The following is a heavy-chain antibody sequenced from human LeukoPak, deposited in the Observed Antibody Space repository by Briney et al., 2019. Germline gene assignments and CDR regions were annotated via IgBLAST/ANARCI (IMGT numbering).Heavy chain of an antibody. CDR2: IYHSGST. D-gene: IGHD6-19*01. CDR3: ARGREEYSSGWFRFDY. V-gene: IGHV4-4*02. Sequence: PSGTLSLTRAVSGGSISSSNWWSWVRQPPGKGLEWIGEIYHSGSTNYNPSLKSRVTISVDKSKNQFSLKLSSVTAADTAVYYCARGREEYSSGWFRFDYWGQGTLVTVSS. CDR1: GGSISSSNW. J-gene: IGHJ4*02.